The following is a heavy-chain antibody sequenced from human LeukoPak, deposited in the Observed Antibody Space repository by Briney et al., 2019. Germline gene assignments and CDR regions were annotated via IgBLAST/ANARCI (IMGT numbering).Heavy chain of an antibody. J-gene: IGHJ4*02. CDR2: IDASVTT. D-gene: IGHD3-22*01. CDR1: GASISDYY. CDR3: ARVVPSGGYYRTGPFDN. V-gene: IGHV4-4*09. Sequence: SETLSFTCAVSGASISDYYWGWIRQPPGKGLEWVGCIDASVTTDYNPSLNGRVTISLDTSKNQFSLRLDFLTAADTAVYYCARVVPSGGYYRTGPFDNWGQGTLVAVSS.